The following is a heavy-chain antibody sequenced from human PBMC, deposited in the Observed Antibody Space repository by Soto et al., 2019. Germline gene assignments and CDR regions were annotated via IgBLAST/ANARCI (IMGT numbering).Heavy chain of an antibody. Sequence: SETLSLTCTVSGGSISSYYWTWIRQPPGKGLEWIGYIYYSGSTNYNPSLKSRVTISVDTSKNQFSLKLSSVTAADTAVYYCARGVYCSITICLCYHYYYMDVWGKGTTLSVSS. CDR2: IYYSGST. D-gene: IGHD2-2*01. CDR1: GGSISSYY. J-gene: IGHJ6*03. V-gene: IGHV4-59*01. CDR3: ARGVYCSITICLCYHYYYMDV.